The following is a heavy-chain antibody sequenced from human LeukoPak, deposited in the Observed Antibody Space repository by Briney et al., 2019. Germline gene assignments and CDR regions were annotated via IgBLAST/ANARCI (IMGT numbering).Heavy chain of an antibody. D-gene: IGHD2-21*02. Sequence: SETLSLTCTVSGGSISSGGYYWSWTRQLPGKGLEWIGYIYYSGSTNYNPSLKSRVTISVDTSKNQFSLKLSSVTAADTAVYYCARGGECGGDCYKYNWFDPWGQGTLVTVSS. CDR3: ARGGECGGDCYKYNWFDP. CDR1: GGSISSGGYY. V-gene: IGHV4-61*08. CDR2: IYYSGST. J-gene: IGHJ5*02.